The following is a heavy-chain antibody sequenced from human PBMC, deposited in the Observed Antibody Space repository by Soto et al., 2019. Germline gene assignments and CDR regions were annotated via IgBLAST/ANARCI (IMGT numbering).Heavy chain of an antibody. CDR1: GGSISKYY. D-gene: IGHD3-10*01. CDR3: ARRWGGTFDI. V-gene: IGHV4-59*08. CDR2: IYYSGST. Sequence: QVQLQESGPGLVKPSETLSLTCTVSGGSISKYYCSWIRQPPGKGLEWIGYIYYSGSTNYNPSLKSRVTISVDTSKNQFSLNLSSVTAADTAVYYCARRWGGTFDIWGQGTMVTVSS. J-gene: IGHJ3*02.